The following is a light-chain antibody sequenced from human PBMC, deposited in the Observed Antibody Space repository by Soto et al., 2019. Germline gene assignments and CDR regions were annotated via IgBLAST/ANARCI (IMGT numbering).Light chain of an antibody. Sequence: QSVLTQPASVSGSPGQSITISCTGATNLVSWYQHHPGKAPKLIIYEGSERPSGVSNRFSGSKSANTASLTISGLQAEDEADYYCSTYAGAVAFGGGTKLTVL. CDR1: TNL. CDR2: EGS. CDR3: STYAGAVA. V-gene: IGLV2-23*01. J-gene: IGLJ2*01.